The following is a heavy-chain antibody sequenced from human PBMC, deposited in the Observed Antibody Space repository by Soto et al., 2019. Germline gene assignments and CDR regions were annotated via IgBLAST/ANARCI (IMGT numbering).Heavy chain of an antibody. CDR2: IYYTGST. CDR1: GCSVNSDFYY. J-gene: IGHJ4*01. CDR3: AREYSNSPEAFDY. V-gene: IGHV4-61*01. D-gene: IGHD6-6*01. Sequence: ETLSLTCTVSGCSVNSDFYYWSWIRQPPGKGLEWIGYIYYTGSTNYNPSLKSRVTISLDTSRNQFSLKLSSVTAADTAVFYCAREYSNSPEAFDYWGNVALVTVSS.